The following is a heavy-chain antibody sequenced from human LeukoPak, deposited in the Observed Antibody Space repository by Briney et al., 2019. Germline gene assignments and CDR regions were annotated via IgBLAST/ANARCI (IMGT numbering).Heavy chain of an antibody. CDR1: GFSFSNFR. J-gene: IGHJ4*02. CDR2: ISISSNYI. CDR3: ARVAYYYESSDYSHFDY. V-gene: IGHV3-21*01. Sequence: GGSLRLSCAASGFSFSNFRMNWVRQAPGKGLEWVSSISISSNYIYYADSVRGRFTISRDNAKNSVFLQMNSLRAEDTAVYYCARVAYYYESSDYSHFDYWGQGTLVTVSS. D-gene: IGHD3-22*01.